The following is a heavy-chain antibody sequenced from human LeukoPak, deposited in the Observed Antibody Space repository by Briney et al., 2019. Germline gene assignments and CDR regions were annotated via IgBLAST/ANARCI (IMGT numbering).Heavy chain of an antibody. V-gene: IGHV4-39*01. D-gene: IGHD6-19*01. CDR3: AGTYSSGWDYFDY. CDR2: IYYSGST. J-gene: IGHJ4*02. Sequence: SETLSLTCTVSGDSISSSSYYWGWIRQPPGKGLEWIGSIYYSGSTYYNPSLKSRVTISVDTSKNQFSLKLSSVTAADTAVYYCAGTYSSGWDYFDYWGQGTLVTVSS. CDR1: GDSISSSSYY.